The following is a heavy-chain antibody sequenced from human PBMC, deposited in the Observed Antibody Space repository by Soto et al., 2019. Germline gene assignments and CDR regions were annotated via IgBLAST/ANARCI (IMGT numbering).Heavy chain of an antibody. Sequence: XXVKVSCKASGYSFTGYSMHWVRQAPGQXXXXXXSXXXXXGAXXYEXXXXXXAKXXXXXXXSTVYMELRNLKSDDTAVYSCAIQDGGVVYWGQGTLVTVYS. D-gene: IGHD3-16*01. J-gene: IGHJ4*02. CDR2: XXXXXGAX. CDR1: GYSFTGYS. CDR3: AIQDGGVVY. V-gene: IGHV1-2*02.